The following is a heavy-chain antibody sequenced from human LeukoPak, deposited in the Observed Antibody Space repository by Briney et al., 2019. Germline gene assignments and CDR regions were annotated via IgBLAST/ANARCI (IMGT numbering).Heavy chain of an antibody. CDR2: IFDSGST. V-gene: IGHV4-59*01. J-gene: IGHJ5*02. CDR1: GGSINSYF. CDR3: ARGPSVTSIGGP. D-gene: IGHD4-17*01. Sequence: SETLSLICTVSGGSINSYFWSWIRQPPGKGLEWIGNIFDSGSTNYNPSLKSRVTISVDTSKNQFSLKVNSVTAADTAVYYCARGPSVTSIGGPWGQGTLVTVSA.